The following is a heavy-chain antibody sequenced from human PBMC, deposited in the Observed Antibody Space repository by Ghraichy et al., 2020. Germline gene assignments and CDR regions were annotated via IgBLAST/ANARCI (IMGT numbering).Heavy chain of an antibody. CDR2: IYYSGST. CDR3: ARHSPFAPRYDAFDI. J-gene: IGHJ3*02. V-gene: IGHV4-59*08. Sequence: SETLSLTCTVSGGSISSYYWSWIRQPPGKGLEWIGYIYYSGSTNYNPSLKSRVTISVDTSKNQFSLKLSSVTAADTAVYYCARHSPFAPRYDAFDIWGQGTMVTVSS. D-gene: IGHD2/OR15-2a*01. CDR1: GGSISSYY.